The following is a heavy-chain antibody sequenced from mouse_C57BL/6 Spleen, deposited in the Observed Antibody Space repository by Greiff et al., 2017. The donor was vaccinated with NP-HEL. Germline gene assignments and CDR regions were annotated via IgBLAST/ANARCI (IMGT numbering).Heavy chain of an antibody. CDR3: ARAHYYGSSRFAY. CDR2: ISYDGSN. Sequence: EVQLVESGPGLVKPSQSLSLTCSVTGYSITSGYYWNWIRQFPGNKLEWMGYISYDGSNNYNPSLKNRISITRDTSKNQFFLKLNSVTTEDTATYYCARAHYYGSSRFAYWGQGTLVTVSA. CDR1: GYSITSGYY. J-gene: IGHJ3*01. V-gene: IGHV3-6*01. D-gene: IGHD1-1*01.